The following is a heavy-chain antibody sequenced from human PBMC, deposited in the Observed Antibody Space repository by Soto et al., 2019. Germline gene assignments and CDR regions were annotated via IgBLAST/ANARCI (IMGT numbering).Heavy chain of an antibody. CDR1: GYTFTSNV. CDR2: INAGNGNT. D-gene: IGHD1-26*01. V-gene: IGHV1-3*01. Sequence: ASVKVSCKASGYTFTSNVMHWVRQAPGQRLEWMGWINAGNGNTKYSQKFQGRVTITSDTSATTVYMELSSLRSEDTAVYYCARAVVGTSNWFDPWGQGTLVTVSS. J-gene: IGHJ5*02. CDR3: ARAVVGTSNWFDP.